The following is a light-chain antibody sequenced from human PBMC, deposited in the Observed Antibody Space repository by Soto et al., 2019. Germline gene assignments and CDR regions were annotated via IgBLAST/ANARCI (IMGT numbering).Light chain of an antibody. Sequence: DIQMTQSPSSLSASVGDRVTISCRASQSISSYLNWYQQKPGEAPNLLIYAASSLESGVPSSFIGCGSGSDFTLTINSLQPEDFATYYSQQSYNAPRTFGQGTKVEIK. V-gene: IGKV1-39*01. CDR3: QQSYNAPRT. CDR2: AAS. J-gene: IGKJ1*01. CDR1: QSISSY.